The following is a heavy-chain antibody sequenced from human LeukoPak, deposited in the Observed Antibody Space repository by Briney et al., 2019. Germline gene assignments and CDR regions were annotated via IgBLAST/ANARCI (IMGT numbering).Heavy chain of an antibody. D-gene: IGHD6-19*01. Sequence: GGSLRLSCAASGFTFSSYAMSWVRQAPGKGLEWVSAINGSGGSTYYADSVKGRFTISRDNSKNTLYLQMNSLRAEDTAVYYCAKDGAVAGSGPYYFDYWGQGTLVTVSS. CDR2: INGSGGST. V-gene: IGHV3-23*01. CDR3: AKDGAVAGSGPYYFDY. J-gene: IGHJ4*02. CDR1: GFTFSSYA.